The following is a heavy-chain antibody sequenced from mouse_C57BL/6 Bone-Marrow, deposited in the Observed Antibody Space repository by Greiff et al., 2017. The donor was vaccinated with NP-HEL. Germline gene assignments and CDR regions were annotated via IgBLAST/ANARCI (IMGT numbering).Heavy chain of an antibody. CDR2: INPNNGGT. J-gene: IGHJ4*01. D-gene: IGHD1-1*01. V-gene: IGHV1-22*01. CDR3: VYGSSYDYAMDY. Sequence: EVHLVESGPELVKPGASVKMSCKASGYTFTDYNMHWVKQSHGKSLEWIGYINPNNGGTSYNQKFKGKATLTVNKSSSTAYMELRSLTSEDSAVYYCVYGSSYDYAMDYWGQGTSVTVSS. CDR1: GYTFTDYN.